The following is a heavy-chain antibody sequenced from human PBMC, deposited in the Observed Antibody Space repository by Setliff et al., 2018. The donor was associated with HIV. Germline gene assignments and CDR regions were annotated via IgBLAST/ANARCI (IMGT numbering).Heavy chain of an antibody. Sequence: PGGSLRLSCAASGFNFRSYGMTWVRQAPVKGLDWVAHIGSSNHGIHYTASVQGRFTVSRDNANNLLFLQMNNLRVEDTAVYYCASFFGDYGYWGHGTQVTVSS. CDR1: GFNFRSYG. V-gene: IGHV3-48*04. D-gene: IGHD3-10*01. CDR3: ASFFGDYGY. J-gene: IGHJ4*01. CDR2: IGSSNHGI.